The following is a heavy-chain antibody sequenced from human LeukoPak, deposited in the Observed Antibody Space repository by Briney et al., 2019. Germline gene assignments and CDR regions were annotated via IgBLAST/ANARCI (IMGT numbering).Heavy chain of an antibody. CDR2: IKQDGSEK. CDR1: GFSVSGYW. V-gene: IGHV3-7*01. J-gene: IGHJ4*02. D-gene: IGHD6-13*01. Sequence: GGSLRLSCAVSGFSVSGYWMTWVGQAPGKGLEGVANIKQDGSEKNYVDSVKGRFTISRDNAENSLFLQMNSLRVEDTAVYYCAREWQGGIAAAGTRIEGDYWGQGTLVAVSS. CDR3: AREWQGGIAAAGTRIEGDY.